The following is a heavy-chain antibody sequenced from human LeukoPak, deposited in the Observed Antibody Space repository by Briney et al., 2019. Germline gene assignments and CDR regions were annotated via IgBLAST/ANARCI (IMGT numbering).Heavy chain of an antibody. V-gene: IGHV3-30*04. Sequence: GGSLRLSCAASGFIFSGYEMHWVRQAPGKGLEWVAVISHDGSYEDYADSVKGRFTISRDNPRNTLFLQMNSLRGEDTAVYYCARGPFGSCSSTSCYFFDYWGQGTLVTVSS. CDR3: ARGPFGSCSSTSCYFFDY. CDR1: GFIFSGYE. D-gene: IGHD2-2*01. CDR2: ISHDGSYE. J-gene: IGHJ4*02.